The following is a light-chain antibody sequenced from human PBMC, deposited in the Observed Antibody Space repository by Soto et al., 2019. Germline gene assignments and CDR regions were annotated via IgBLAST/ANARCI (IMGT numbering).Light chain of an antibody. CDR1: QSVGSSY. V-gene: IGKV3-20*01. Sequence: EVVLTQSPGTLSLSPGERATLSCRASQSVGSSYLTWYQQKPGQAPRLLIYGASSRATGIPDRFSGSGSGTDFTLTISRLEPEDFAVYYCQHYGTSRTFGRGTKVDIK. J-gene: IGKJ1*01. CDR2: GAS. CDR3: QHYGTSRT.